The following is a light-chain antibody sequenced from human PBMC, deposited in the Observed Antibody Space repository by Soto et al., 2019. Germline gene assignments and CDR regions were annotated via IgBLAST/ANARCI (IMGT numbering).Light chain of an antibody. J-gene: IGLJ2*01. CDR2: LEGSGSY. Sequence: QSVLTQSSSASASLGSSVKLTCTLSSGHSSYIIAWHQQQPGKAPRYLMKLEGSGSYNKGSGVPDRFSGSSSGAARYLTNSNVQLEDDADYYCETWDSNTRVLGGGTKLTVL. CDR3: ETWDSNTRV. V-gene: IGLV4-60*02. CDR1: SGHSSYI.